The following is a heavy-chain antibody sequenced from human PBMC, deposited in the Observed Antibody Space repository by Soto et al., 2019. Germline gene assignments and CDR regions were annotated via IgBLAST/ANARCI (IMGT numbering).Heavy chain of an antibody. CDR1: GFTFSSYS. CDR3: AREGGNLNWFDP. V-gene: IGHV3-48*01. D-gene: IGHD1-26*01. Sequence: EVQLVESGGGLVQPGGSLRLSCAASGFTFSSYSMNWVRQAPGKGLEWVSYISSSSSTIYYADSVKGRFTISRDNAKXXXXXXXXXXXXXXXXXXXCAREGGNLNWFDPWGQGTLVTVSS. CDR2: ISSSSSTI. J-gene: IGHJ5*02.